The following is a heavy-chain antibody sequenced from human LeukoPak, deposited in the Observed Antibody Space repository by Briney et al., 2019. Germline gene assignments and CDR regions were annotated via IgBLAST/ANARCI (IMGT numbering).Heavy chain of an antibody. J-gene: IGHJ4*02. V-gene: IGHV4-59*01. Sequence: SETLSLTCTVSDDSISYYYWSWIRKPPGKGLGWMGKIYYSGNTNYNPSLKSRVTISVDTSKNQFSLKLSSVTAADTAVYYCARVRGYSYDSSDFDYWGQGTLVTVSS. CDR3: ARVRGYSYDSSDFDY. D-gene: IGHD5-18*01. CDR2: IYYSGNT. CDR1: DDSISYYY.